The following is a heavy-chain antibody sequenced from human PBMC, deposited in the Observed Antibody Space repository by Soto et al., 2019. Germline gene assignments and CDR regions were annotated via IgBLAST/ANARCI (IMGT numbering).Heavy chain of an antibody. CDR1: GFTVSDNY. J-gene: IGHJ6*02. CDR2: LYSGGRI. CDR3: ARSDRDYAYGLNV. D-gene: IGHD3-10*01. Sequence: EAPLVESGGGLIQPGGSLRLSCAASGFTVSDNYIMWVRQAPGKGLEWVSLLYSGGRIYYADSVKGRFTISRDTSKNTLYLQMNSLRTEDTAVYYCARSDRDYAYGLNVWGQGTTVTVSS. V-gene: IGHV3-53*01.